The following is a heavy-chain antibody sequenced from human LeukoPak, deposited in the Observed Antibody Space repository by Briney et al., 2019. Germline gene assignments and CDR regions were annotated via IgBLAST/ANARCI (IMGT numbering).Heavy chain of an antibody. D-gene: IGHD2-21*01. V-gene: IGHV1-2*02. J-gene: IGHJ5*02. CDR2: INPNSGGT. CDR1: GYTFTGYY. Sequence: ASVKVSCKASGYTFTGYYMHWVRQAPGQGLEWMGWINPNSGGTNYAQKFQGRVTMTRDTSISTAYMELSRLRSDDTAVYYCARELGFDSNWFDPWGQGTLVTVSS. CDR3: ARELGFDSNWFDP.